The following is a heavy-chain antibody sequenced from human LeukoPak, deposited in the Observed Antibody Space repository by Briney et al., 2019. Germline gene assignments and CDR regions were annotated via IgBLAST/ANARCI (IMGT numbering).Heavy chain of an antibody. Sequence: SETLSLTRAVYGGSFSGYYWSWIRQPPGKGLEWIGEINHSGSTNYNPSLKSRVTISVDTSKNQFSLKLSSVTAADTAVYYCARGSKEFDSWGQGTLVTVSS. D-gene: IGHD6-13*01. CDR3: ARGSKEFDS. V-gene: IGHV4-34*01. CDR2: INHSGST. CDR1: GGSFSGYY. J-gene: IGHJ5*01.